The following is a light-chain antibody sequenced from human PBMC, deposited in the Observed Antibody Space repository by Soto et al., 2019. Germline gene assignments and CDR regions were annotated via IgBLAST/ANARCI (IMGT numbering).Light chain of an antibody. CDR1: RSNIGNNA. J-gene: IGLJ2*01. CDR2: YDD. V-gene: IGLV1-36*01. CDR3: AVWDDNLNGVV. Sequence: QSVLTRPPSVSEAPRQRVTISCSGSRSNIGNNAVNWYQQLPGKAPKLLIYYDDLLSSGVSDRFSGSKSGTSASLAISGLQSEDEADYYCAVWDDNLNGVVFGGGTKLTVL.